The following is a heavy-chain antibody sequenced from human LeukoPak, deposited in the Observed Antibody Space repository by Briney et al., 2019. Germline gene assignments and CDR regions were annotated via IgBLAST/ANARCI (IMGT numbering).Heavy chain of an antibody. CDR3: AKPFNSKGVLWFWAFDI. Sequence: PGGSLRLSCAASGFTFSSYGMHWVRQAPGKGLEWVAFIRYDGSNKYYADSVKGRFTISRDNSKNTLYLQMNSLRAEDTAVYYCAKPFNSKGVLWFWAFDIWGQGTMVTVSS. V-gene: IGHV3-30*02. CDR1: GFTFSSYG. CDR2: IRYDGSNK. J-gene: IGHJ3*02. D-gene: IGHD3-10*01.